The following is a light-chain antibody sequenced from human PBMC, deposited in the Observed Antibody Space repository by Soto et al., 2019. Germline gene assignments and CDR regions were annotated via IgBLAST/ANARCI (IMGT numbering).Light chain of an antibody. J-gene: IGKJ5*01. CDR1: QSVSSSY. V-gene: IGKV3-20*01. CDR2: GAS. CDR3: QQYGSSSLT. Sequence: ILLTQSPGTLSLSPGERAALSCRASQSVSSSYLAWYQQKPGQAPRLLIYGASSRATGIPDRFSGSGSGTDFTLTISRLEPEDFAVYYCQQYGSSSLTFGGGTRLE.